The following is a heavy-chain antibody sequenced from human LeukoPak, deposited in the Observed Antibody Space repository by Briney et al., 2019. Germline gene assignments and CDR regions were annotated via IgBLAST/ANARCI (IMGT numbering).Heavy chain of an antibody. J-gene: IGHJ4*02. CDR1: GGSFSGYY. Sequence: SETLSLTCAVYGGSFSGYYWSWIRQPPGKGLEWIGEINHSGSTNYNPSLKSRVTISVDTSKNQFSLKLSSVTAADTAVYYCARRTYYYDSWGQGTLVTVSS. D-gene: IGHD3-22*01. CDR2: INHSGST. V-gene: IGHV4-34*01. CDR3: ARRTYYYDS.